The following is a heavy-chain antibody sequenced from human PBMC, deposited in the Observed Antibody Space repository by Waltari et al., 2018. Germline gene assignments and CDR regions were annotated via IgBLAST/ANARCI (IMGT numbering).Heavy chain of an antibody. V-gene: IGHV4-39*01. D-gene: IGHD3-16*01. CDR3: ARLMRYYYYMDV. Sequence: QLQLQESGPGLVKPSETLSLTAPVSGASIRSISSYGAWSRQPPGKGLEWIGSIYYSGSTYYNPSLKSRVTISVDTSKNQFSLKLSSVTAADTAVYYCARLMRYYYYMDVWGKGTTVTVSS. J-gene: IGHJ6*03. CDR2: IYYSGST. CDR1: GASIRSISSY.